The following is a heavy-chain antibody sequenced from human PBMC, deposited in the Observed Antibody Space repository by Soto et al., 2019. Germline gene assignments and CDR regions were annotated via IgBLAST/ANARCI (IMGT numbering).Heavy chain of an antibody. D-gene: IGHD3-22*01. Sequence: ASVKVSCEASGYTFTSYAMHWVRQAPGQRLEWMGWINAGNGNTKYSQKFQGRVTITRYTSASTAYMELSSLRSEDTAVYYCAREPIITMIVVVITASSPYYGMGVWGQGTTVTVSS. CDR2: INAGNGNT. V-gene: IGHV1-3*01. CDR1: GYTFTSYA. J-gene: IGHJ6*02. CDR3: AREPIITMIVVVITASSPYYGMGV.